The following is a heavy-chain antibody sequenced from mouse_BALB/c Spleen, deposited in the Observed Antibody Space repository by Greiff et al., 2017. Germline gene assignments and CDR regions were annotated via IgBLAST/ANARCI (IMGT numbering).Heavy chain of an antibody. V-gene: IGHV5-9-4*01. CDR1: GFTFSSYA. J-gene: IGHJ3*01. CDR3: ASGRNGNYGFDY. CDR2: ISSGGSYT. Sequence: EVQLMESGAGLVKPGGSLKLSCAASGFTFSSYAMSWVRQSPEKRLEWVGEISSGGSYTYYPDTVTGRFTISGNNAKNTLYLEISRLRSEDTAMYYCASGRNGNYGFDYWGQGTLVTVSA. D-gene: IGHD2-1*01.